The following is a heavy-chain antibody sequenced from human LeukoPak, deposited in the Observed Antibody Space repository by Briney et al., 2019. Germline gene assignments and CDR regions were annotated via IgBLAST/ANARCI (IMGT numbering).Heavy chain of an antibody. CDR3: ARTPYYDILTGYKHLDY. CDR2: MSGGST. D-gene: IGHD3-9*01. V-gene: IGHV3-38-3*01. Sequence: PGGSLRLSCAASGFTVSSNEMSWVRQAPGKGLEWVSSMSGGSTDYADSRKGRFTISRDNSKNTLHLQMNSLRAEDTAVYYCARTPYYDILTGYKHLDYWGQGTLVTVSS. CDR1: GFTVSSNE. J-gene: IGHJ4*02.